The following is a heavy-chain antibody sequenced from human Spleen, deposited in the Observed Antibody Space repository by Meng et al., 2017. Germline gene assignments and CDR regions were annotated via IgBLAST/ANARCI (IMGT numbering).Heavy chain of an antibody. J-gene: IGHJ6*02. D-gene: IGHD1-26*01. CDR2: INWNGGST. CDR1: GFSFSSYG. V-gene: IGHV3-20*04. CDR3: ARFGASGSYYYYYYGMDV. Sequence: GGSLRLSCAASGFSFSSYGMSWVRQAPGKGLEWVSGINWNGGSTGYADSVKGRFTISRDNAKNSLYLQMNSLRAEDTALYYCARFGASGSYYYYYYGMDVWGQGTTVTVSS.